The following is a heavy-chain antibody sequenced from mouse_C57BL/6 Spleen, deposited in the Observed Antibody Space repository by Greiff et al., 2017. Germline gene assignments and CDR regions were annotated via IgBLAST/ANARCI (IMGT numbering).Heavy chain of an antibody. D-gene: IGHD2-4*01. J-gene: IGHJ3*01. Sequence: VQLQESGPGLVKPSQSLFLTCSITGFPITSGYYWIWIRQSPGKPLEWMGYITHSGETFYNPSLPSPISITRETSKNQFFLQLNSVTTEDTAMYYCAGAERDYILFAYWGQGTLVTVSA. CDR1: GFPITSGYY. CDR3: AGAERDYILFAY. CDR2: ITHSGET. V-gene: IGHV12-3*01.